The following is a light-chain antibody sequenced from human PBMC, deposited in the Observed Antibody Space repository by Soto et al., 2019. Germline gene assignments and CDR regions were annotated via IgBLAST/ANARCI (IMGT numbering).Light chain of an antibody. J-gene: IGLJ2*01. V-gene: IGLV2-14*01. CDR2: AVN. CDR3: NSYTSSNIPV. Sequence: QSVLTQPASVSGSPGQSIAISCTGTSSDVGGYDYVSWYQQHPGKAPKLMIYAVNNRPSGVSDRFSGSKSGNTASLTISGLQAEDEADYYCNSYTSSNIPVFGGGTKLTVL. CDR1: SSDVGGYDY.